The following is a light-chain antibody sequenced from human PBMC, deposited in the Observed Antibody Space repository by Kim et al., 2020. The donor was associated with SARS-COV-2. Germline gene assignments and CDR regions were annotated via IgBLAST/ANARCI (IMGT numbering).Light chain of an antibody. CDR3: QQYNNYRT. Sequence: ASVGDRVTITCRASQSISDWLAWYQQKPGKAPKVLIYKASSLESGVPSRFSGSGSGTEFTLTISSLQPDDFATYYCQQYNNYRTFGQGTKVDIK. CDR1: QSISDW. V-gene: IGKV1-5*03. CDR2: KAS. J-gene: IGKJ1*01.